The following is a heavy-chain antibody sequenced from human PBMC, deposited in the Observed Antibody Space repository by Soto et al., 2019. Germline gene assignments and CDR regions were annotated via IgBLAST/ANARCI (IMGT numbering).Heavy chain of an antibody. V-gene: IGHV1-69*06. CDR2: IIPFFGTP. CDR3: ARDKGAYYSHLVY. D-gene: IGHD3-22*01. J-gene: IGHJ4*02. CDR1: GATFRSYA. Sequence: QVLLVQSGAEVKKPGSSVKVSCKLSGATFRSYAMSWVRQAPGQGREWIGGIIPFFGTPNYAQKFQGRVTITADTSTATSYRELSSLRSDDTAVYYCARDKGAYYSHLVYWGQGTLVTVSS.